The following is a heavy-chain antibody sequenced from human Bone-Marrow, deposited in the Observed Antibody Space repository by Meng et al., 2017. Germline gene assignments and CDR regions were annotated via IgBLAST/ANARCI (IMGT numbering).Heavy chain of an antibody. D-gene: IGHD5-18*01. J-gene: IGHJ4*02. CDR2: INPNSGGT. Sequence: ASVKVSCKASGYTFTGYYMHWVRQAPGQGLEWMGWINPNSGGTNYAQKFQGRVTMTRDTSISTAYMELSSLRSEDTAVYYCAKGQGRGYSYGWIDYWGQGTLVTVSS. CDR1: GYTFTGYY. CDR3: AKGQGRGYSYGWIDY. V-gene: IGHV1-2*02.